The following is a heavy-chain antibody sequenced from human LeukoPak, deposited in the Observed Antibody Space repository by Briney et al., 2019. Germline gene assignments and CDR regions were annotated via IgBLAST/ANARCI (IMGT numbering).Heavy chain of an antibody. D-gene: IGHD3-16*01. CDR2: IYSSGTT. J-gene: IGHJ4*02. V-gene: IGHV4-4*07. CDR1: GGSISSYY. Sequence: SETLSLTCSVSGGSISSYYWSWIRQPAGKGLEWIGRIYSSGTTNYNPSLQSRVTMSVDTSKNQISLNLTSVTAADTAVYYCARSGGWAAPLGYWGQGTLVTVSS. CDR3: ARSGGWAAPLGY.